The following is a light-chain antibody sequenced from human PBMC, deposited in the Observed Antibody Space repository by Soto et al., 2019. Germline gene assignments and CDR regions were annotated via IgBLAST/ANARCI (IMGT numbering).Light chain of an antibody. J-gene: IGKJ4*01. CDR1: QSVSSY. V-gene: IGKV3-11*01. CDR2: DAS. Sequence: EIVLTQSPATLSLSPWERATLSCRASQSVSSYLAWYQQKPGQAPRLLIYDASNRATGIPARFSGSGSGTDFTLTISSLEPEDFAVYYCQQRSNRLTFGGGTKVEIK. CDR3: QQRSNRLT.